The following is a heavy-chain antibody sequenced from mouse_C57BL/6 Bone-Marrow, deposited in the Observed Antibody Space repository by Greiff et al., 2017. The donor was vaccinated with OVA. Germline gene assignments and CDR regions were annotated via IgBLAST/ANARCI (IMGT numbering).Heavy chain of an antibody. Sequence: VQLQQSGAELVRPGASVTLSCKASGYTFTDYEMHWVKQTPVHGLEWIGAIDPETGGTAYNQKFKGKAILTADKSSSTAYMELRSLTSEDSAVYYCTAYYYGSSYRYFDVWGTGTTVTVSS. CDR2: IDPETGGT. D-gene: IGHD1-1*01. CDR3: TAYYYGSSYRYFDV. CDR1: GYTFTDYE. J-gene: IGHJ1*03. V-gene: IGHV1-15*01.